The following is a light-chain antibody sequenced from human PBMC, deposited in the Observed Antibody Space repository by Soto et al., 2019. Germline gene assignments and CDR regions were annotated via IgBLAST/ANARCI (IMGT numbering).Light chain of an antibody. CDR2: DVS. CDR1: SIDVGGYNY. CDR3: SSYSSSSTLV. Sequence: QSALTQPASVSGSPGQSITISCTGTSIDVGGYNYVSWYQQHPGKAPKLMIYDVSNRPSGVSNRFSGSKSGNTASLTISGLQAEDEADSYCSSYSSSSTLVFGGGTKLTVL. V-gene: IGLV2-14*01. J-gene: IGLJ2*01.